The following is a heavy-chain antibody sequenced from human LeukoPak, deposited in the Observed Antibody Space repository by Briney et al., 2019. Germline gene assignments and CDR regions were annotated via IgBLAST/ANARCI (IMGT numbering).Heavy chain of an antibody. CDR3: AKGRTNDY. CDR2: ISDTGGNT. J-gene: IGHJ4*02. V-gene: IGHV3-23*01. CDR1: GFTFSTYA. D-gene: IGHD1/OR15-1a*01. Sequence: PGGSLRLFCAASGFTFSTYAMSWVRQTPERGLEWVSAISDTGGNTFYADSVKGRFTISRDNSKNTLYLQMNSLRAEDTAIYYCAKGRTNDYWGQGTLVTVSS.